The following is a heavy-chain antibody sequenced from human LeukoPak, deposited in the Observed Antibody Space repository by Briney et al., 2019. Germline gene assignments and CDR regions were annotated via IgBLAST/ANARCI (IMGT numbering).Heavy chain of an antibody. D-gene: IGHD3-22*01. CDR2: IASDGSST. Sequence: TGGSLRLSCAASGFTFSSYWMNWVRQAPGKGLVWVSRIASDGSSTTYADSVKGRFSISRDNAKNTLYLQMNSLRVEDTAVYYCARAPHYYDSSGFDYWGQGTLVTVSS. CDR3: ARAPHYYDSSGFDY. J-gene: IGHJ4*02. V-gene: IGHV3-74*01. CDR1: GFTFSSYW.